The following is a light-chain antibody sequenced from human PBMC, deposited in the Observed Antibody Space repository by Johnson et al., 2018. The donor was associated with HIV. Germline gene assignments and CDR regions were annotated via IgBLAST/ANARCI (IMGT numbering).Light chain of an antibody. V-gene: IGLV1-51*01. CDR2: NNY. CDR3: GTWDSSLSDYV. Sequence: QSVLTQPPSVSAAPGQKVTISCSGSRSNIGNNYVSWYQQFPGTAPKLLISNNYKRPSGIPDRFSGSKSGTSATLGITGLQTGDEADYYCGTWDSSLSDYVFGTGTKVTVL. CDR1: RSNIGNNY. J-gene: IGLJ1*01.